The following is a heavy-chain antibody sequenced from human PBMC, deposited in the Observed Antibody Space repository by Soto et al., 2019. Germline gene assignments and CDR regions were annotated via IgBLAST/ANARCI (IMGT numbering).Heavy chain of an antibody. CDR2: IWYDGSNK. D-gene: IGHD3-9*01. CDR3: VREPYPRAYYDILTGYYKDYYYYGMDV. J-gene: IGHJ6*02. V-gene: IGHV3-33*01. Sequence: GSLRLSCAASGFTFSSYGMHWVRQAPGKGLEWVAVIWYDGSNKYYADSVKGRFTSSRDNSKNTLYLQMNSLRAEDTAVYYCVREPYPRAYYDILTGYYKDYYYYGMDVWGQGTTVTVSS. CDR1: GFTFSSYG.